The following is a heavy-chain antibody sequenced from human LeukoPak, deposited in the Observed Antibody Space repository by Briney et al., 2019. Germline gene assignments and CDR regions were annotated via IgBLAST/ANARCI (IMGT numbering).Heavy chain of an antibody. V-gene: IGHV4-34*01. CDR1: GGSFSGYY. CDR3: ARAVAGTKYFQH. Sequence: PSETLSLTCAVYGGSFSGYYWSWIRQPPGKGLEWIGEINHSGSTNYNPSLKSRVTISVDTSKNQFSLKLSSVTAADTAVYYCARAVAGTKYFQHWGQGTLVTVSS. J-gene: IGHJ1*01. CDR2: INHSGST. D-gene: IGHD6-19*01.